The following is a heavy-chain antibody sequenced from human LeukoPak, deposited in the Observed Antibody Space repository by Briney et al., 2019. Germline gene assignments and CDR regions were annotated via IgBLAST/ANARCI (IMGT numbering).Heavy chain of an antibody. Sequence: GGSLRLSCAASGSTFSSYWMHWVRQAPGKGLVWVSRINSDGSNTSYADSVKGRFTISRDNAKNTLYLQMNSLRAEDTAVYYCARAGRGLRYFDWLTYDYWGQGTQVTVSS. J-gene: IGHJ4*02. CDR2: INSDGSNT. D-gene: IGHD3-9*01. CDR1: GSTFSSYW. V-gene: IGHV3-74*01. CDR3: ARAGRGLRYFDWLTYDY.